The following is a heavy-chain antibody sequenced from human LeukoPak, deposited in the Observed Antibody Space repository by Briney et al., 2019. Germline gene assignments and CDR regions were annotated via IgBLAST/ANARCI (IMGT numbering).Heavy chain of an antibody. CDR2: INHSGST. V-gene: IGHV4-34*01. CDR3: ARGRAAGEFDY. CDR1: GGSFSGYY. Sequence: SETLSLTCTVSGGSFSGYYWSWIRQPPGKGLEWIGEINHSGSTNYNPSLKSRVTISVDTSKNQFSLKLSSVTAADTAVYYCARGRAAGEFDYWGQGTLVTVSS. J-gene: IGHJ4*02. D-gene: IGHD6-19*01.